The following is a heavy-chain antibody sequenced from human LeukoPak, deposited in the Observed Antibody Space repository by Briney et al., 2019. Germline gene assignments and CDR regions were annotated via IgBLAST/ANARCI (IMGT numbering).Heavy chain of an antibody. D-gene: IGHD2-8*01. CDR2: INPSTGGT. J-gene: IGHJ3*02. V-gene: IGHV1-2*02. Sequence: ASVKVSCKASGYTFTDYYMNWVRQAPGQGLEWMGWINPSTGGTNYAQKFQGRVTMTKDTSISTAYMELSGLRSDDTAVYYCARDCVFPTQCLYDDAFEIWGQGTMVTVSS. CDR3: ARDCVFPTQCLYDDAFEI. CDR1: GYTFTDYY.